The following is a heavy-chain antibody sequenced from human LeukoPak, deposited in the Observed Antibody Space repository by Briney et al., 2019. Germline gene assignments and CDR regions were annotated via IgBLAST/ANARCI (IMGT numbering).Heavy chain of an antibody. CDR3: ARDALPYYDSSGYSDY. CDR2: IWYDGSNK. Sequence: GGSLRLSRAASGFTFSSYGMHWVRQAPGKGLEWVAVIWYDGSNKYYADSVKGRFTISRDNSKNTLYLQMNSLRAEDTAVYYCARDALPYYDSSGYSDYWGQGTLVTVSS. V-gene: IGHV3-33*01. CDR1: GFTFSSYG. D-gene: IGHD3-22*01. J-gene: IGHJ4*02.